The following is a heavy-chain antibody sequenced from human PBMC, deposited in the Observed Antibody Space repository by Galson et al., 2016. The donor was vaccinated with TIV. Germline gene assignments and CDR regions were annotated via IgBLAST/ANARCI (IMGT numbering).Heavy chain of an antibody. CDR3: ARSYYYGSGSGVDY. CDR2: TKANTGGT. V-gene: IGHV1-2*02. CDR1: GYSFTGYF. J-gene: IGHJ4*02. Sequence: SVKVSCKASGYSFTGYFIHWVRQAPGQGLEWMGWTKANTGGTISAQKFQGRLTMTRDTYISTAYMELTRLTSDDTAVYYCARSYYYGSGSGVDYWGQGTLVTVSS. D-gene: IGHD3-10*01.